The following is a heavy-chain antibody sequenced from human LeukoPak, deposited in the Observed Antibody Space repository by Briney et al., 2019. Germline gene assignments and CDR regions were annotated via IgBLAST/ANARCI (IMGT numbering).Heavy chain of an antibody. CDR1: GGSFGGYY. J-gene: IGHJ6*03. CDR3: ARGPRSSSTIYYYYYYMDV. V-gene: IGHV4-34*01. Sequence: SETLSLTCAVYGGSFGGYYWSWIRQPPGKGLEWIGEINHSGSTNYNPSLKSRVTISVDTSKNQFSLKLSSVTAADTAVYYCARGPRSSSTIYYYYYYMDVWGKGTTVTVSS. D-gene: IGHD6-6*01. CDR2: INHSGST.